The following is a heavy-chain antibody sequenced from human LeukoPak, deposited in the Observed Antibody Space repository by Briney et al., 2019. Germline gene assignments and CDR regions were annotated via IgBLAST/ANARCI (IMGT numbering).Heavy chain of an antibody. D-gene: IGHD3-10*01. CDR2: IRYDGSNK. CDR1: GFTFSSYG. J-gene: IGHJ4*02. V-gene: IGHV3-30*02. Sequence: AGGSLRLSCAASGFTFSSYGMHWVRQAPGKGLEWVAFIRYDGSNKYYADSVKGRFTISRDNSKNTLYLQMNSLRAEDTAVYYCAKDTTLLWFGESPDFDYWGQGTLVTVSS. CDR3: AKDTTLLWFGESPDFDY.